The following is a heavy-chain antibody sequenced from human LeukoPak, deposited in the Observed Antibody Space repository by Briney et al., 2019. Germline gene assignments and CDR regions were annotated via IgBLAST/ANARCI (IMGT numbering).Heavy chain of an antibody. CDR1: GFTVGSNY. CDR3: ARGLRTYCGGDCYQYYFDY. D-gene: IGHD2-21*02. J-gene: IGHJ4*02. Sequence: PGGSLRLSCAASGFTVGSNYMSWVRQAPGKGLEWVSVIYSGGSTYYADSVKGRFTISRDNSKNTLYLQMNSLRAEDTAVYYCARGLRTYCGGDCYQYYFDYWGQGTLVTVSS. V-gene: IGHV3-53*01. CDR2: IYSGGST.